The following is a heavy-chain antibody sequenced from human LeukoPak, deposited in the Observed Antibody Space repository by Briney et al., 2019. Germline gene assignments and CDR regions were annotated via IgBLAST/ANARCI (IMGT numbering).Heavy chain of an antibody. D-gene: IGHD6-13*01. CDR3: ARDQSSSWYVAWFDP. J-gene: IGHJ5*02. Sequence: PGGSLRLSCAASGFTVSSNYMSWVRQAPGKGLVWVSRINNDESHTTYADSVKGRFTISRDNAKNTLYLQMNSLRVEDTAVYYCARDQSSSWYVAWFDPWGQGTLVTVSS. CDR2: INNDESHT. V-gene: IGHV3-74*01. CDR1: GFTVSSNY.